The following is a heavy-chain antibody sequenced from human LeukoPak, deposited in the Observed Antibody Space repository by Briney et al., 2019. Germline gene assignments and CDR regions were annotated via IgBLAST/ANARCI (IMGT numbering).Heavy chain of an antibody. CDR3: ARDLPSRMAVAGHDAFDI. CDR2: INPNSGGT. CDR1: GYTFTDYY. J-gene: IGHJ3*02. D-gene: IGHD6-19*01. V-gene: IGHV1-2*02. Sequence: ASVKVSCKASGYTFTDYYMHWVRQAPGQGLEWMGWINPNSGGTNYAQKFQGRVTMTTDTSTSTAYMELRSLRSDDTAVYYCARDLPSRMAVAGHDAFDIWGQGTMVTVSS.